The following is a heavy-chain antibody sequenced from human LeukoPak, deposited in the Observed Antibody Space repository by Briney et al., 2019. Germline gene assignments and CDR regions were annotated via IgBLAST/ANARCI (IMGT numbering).Heavy chain of an antibody. V-gene: IGHV1-2*02. CDR2: INPNSGGT. CDR1: GGTFSSYA. D-gene: IGHD2-15*01. J-gene: IGHJ5*02. CDR3: ARDYGYCSGGSCYGWFDP. Sequence: ASVKVSCKASGGTFSSYAISWVRQAPGQGLEWMGWINPNSGGTNYAQKFQGRDTMTRDTSISTAYMELSRLRSDDTAVYYCARDYGYCSGGSCYGWFDPWGQGTLVTVSS.